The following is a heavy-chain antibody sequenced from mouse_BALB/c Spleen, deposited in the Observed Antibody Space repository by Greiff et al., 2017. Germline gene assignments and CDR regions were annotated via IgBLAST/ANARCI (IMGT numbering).Heavy chain of an antibody. CDR3: ARGGIYYYGTWFAY. D-gene: IGHD1-1*01. CDR2: ISDGGSYT. CDR1: GFTFSDYY. J-gene: IGHJ3*01. Sequence: EVMLVESGGGLVKPGGSLKLSCAASGFTFSDYYMYWVRQTPEKRLEWVATISDGGSYTYYPDSVKGRFTISRDNAKNNLYLQMSSLKSEDTAMYYCARGGIYYYGTWFAYWGQGTLVTVSA. V-gene: IGHV5-4*02.